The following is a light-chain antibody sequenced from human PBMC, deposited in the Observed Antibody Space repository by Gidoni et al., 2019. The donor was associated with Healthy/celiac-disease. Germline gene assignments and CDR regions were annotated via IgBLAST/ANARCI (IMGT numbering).Light chain of an antibody. V-gene: IGKV3-11*01. Sequence: EIVLTQSPATLSLSPGERATLSCRASQSVSSYLAWYQQNPGQAPRLLIYDASNRATGIPARFSGSGSGTDFTLTSSSLEPEDFAVYYCQQRSNWPPWTFGQGTKMEIK. CDR3: QQRSNWPPWT. CDR1: QSVSSY. J-gene: IGKJ1*01. CDR2: DAS.